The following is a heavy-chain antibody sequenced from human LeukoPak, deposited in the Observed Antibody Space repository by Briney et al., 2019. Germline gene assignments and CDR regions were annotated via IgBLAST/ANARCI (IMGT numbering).Heavy chain of an antibody. CDR2: INPNSGGT. CDR3: ARDGYSSFLRIHLKTYYYYYYMDV. D-gene: IGHD6-19*01. J-gene: IGHJ6*03. Sequence: GASVKVSCKASGYTFTGYYMHWVRQAPGQGLEWMGWINPNSGGTNYAQKLQGRVTMTTDTSTSTAYMELRSLRSDDTAVYYCARDGYSSFLRIHLKTYYYYYYMDVWGKGTTVTVSS. V-gene: IGHV1-2*02. CDR1: GYTFTGYY.